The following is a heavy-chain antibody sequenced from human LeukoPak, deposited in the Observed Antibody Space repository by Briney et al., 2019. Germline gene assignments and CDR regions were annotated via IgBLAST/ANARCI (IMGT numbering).Heavy chain of an antibody. D-gene: IGHD2-2*01. V-gene: IGHV1-46*01. CDR3: ATHCSSTSCPFDAFDI. Sequence: ASVKVSFKASGYTFTIYYMHWVRQAPGQGLEWMGLINPSGGSTSYAQKFQGRVTITRDTSTSTVCMELSSLRSEDTAVYYCATHCSSTSCPFDAFDIWGQGTMVTVSS. J-gene: IGHJ3*02. CDR1: GYTFTIYY. CDR2: INPSGGST.